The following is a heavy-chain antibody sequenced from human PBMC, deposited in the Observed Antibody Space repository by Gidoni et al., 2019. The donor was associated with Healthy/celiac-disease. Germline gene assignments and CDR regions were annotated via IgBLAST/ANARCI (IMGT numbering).Heavy chain of an antibody. Sequence: VQLVEAGGGLVQPGRCMRLSGAASGFTFEAYAMHWLRQAPGKGLEWVSGISWNSGSIGYADSVKGRFTISRDNATNSLYLQINSLRAEDTAVYSCAKVLYSGYDLVAFDIWGQGTMVTVSS. J-gene: IGHJ3*02. CDR3: AKVLYSGYDLVAFDI. CDR2: ISWNSGSI. D-gene: IGHD5-12*01. V-gene: IGHV3-9*01. CDR1: GFTFEAYA.